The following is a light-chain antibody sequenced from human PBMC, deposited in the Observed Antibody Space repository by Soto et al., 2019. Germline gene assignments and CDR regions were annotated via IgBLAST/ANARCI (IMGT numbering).Light chain of an antibody. CDR3: LQDYNFPWT. V-gene: IGKV1-6*01. J-gene: IGKJ1*01. CDR1: QGISSY. CDR2: AAS. Sequence: AIPMTQSPSSLSASVGDRVTITCRASQGISSYLTWYQQKPGKAPDLLIYAASTLQSGVPSRFSGSGSGTDFTLTISSLQPEDFATYFCLQDYNFPWTFGQGTKVEIK.